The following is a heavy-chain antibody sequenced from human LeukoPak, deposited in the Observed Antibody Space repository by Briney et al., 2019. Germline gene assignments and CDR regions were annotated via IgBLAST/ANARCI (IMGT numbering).Heavy chain of an antibody. J-gene: IGHJ4*02. Sequence: GGSLRLSCAASGFTFSIYAMSWVRQAPGKGLEWVSAISGSGGSTYYADSVKGRFTISRDNSKNTLYLQMNSLRAEDTAVYYCATAFGGVIVPFDYWGQGTLVTVSS. CDR2: ISGSGGST. D-gene: IGHD3-16*02. CDR1: GFTFSIYA. CDR3: ATAFGGVIVPFDY. V-gene: IGHV3-23*01.